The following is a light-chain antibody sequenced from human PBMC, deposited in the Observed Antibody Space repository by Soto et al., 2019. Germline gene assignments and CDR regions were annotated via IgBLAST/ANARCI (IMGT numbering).Light chain of an antibody. CDR2: GAS. V-gene: IGKV3-15*01. J-gene: IGKJ1*01. CDR1: QSISDT. CDR3: QQYNNWPWT. Sequence: EIVMTQSPATLSVSPGGRATLSCRASQSISDTLAWYQQKPGQAPRLLIHGASTRAPGFPARFSGSGSGTDFTLTISSLQSEDFAVYYCQQYNNWPWTFGQGTKLDIK.